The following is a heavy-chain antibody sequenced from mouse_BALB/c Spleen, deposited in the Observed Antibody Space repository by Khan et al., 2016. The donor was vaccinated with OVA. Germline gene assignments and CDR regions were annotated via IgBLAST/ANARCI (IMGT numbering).Heavy chain of an antibody. CDR3: ARNYDYDEGLAY. J-gene: IGHJ3*01. Sequence: QVQLQQPGPGLVQPSQSLSITCTVSGFSLTTYGVHWVRQSPEKGLEWLGVIWSGGSTDYNAAFISRLSISKDISKSQVFFKMNSLQVNDTAIYYGARNYDYDEGLAYWGQGTLVTVSA. V-gene: IGHV2-2*02. CDR1: GFSLTTYG. D-gene: IGHD2-4*01. CDR2: IWSGGST.